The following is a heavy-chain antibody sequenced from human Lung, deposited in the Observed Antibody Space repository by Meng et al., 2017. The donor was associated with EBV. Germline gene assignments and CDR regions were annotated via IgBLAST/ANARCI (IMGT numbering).Heavy chain of an antibody. CDR2: IYHSGST. V-gene: IGHV4-4*02. J-gene: IGHJ4*02. Sequence: QLQASGPGRGKPSGTLSLTCAVSGGSISSSNWWSWVRQPPEKGLEWIGEIYHSGSTNHNPSLKSRVTISVDKSKNQFSLKLSSVTAADTAVYYCARHDGGYGDYFDHWGQGTLVTVSS. CDR3: ARHDGGYGDYFDH. D-gene: IGHD5-12*01. CDR1: GGSISSSNW.